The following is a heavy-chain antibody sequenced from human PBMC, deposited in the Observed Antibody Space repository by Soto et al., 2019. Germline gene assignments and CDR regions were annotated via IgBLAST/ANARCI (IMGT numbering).Heavy chain of an antibody. V-gene: IGHV6-1*01. D-gene: IGHD3-10*01. CDR2: TYHRSKRYH. CDR3: ARDQAGGVDY. CDR1: GDSVSSNRAA. J-gene: IGHJ4*02. Sequence: SQTLSLTCATSGDSVSSNRAAWNWIKQYPSRGLEWLGGTYHRSKRYHDYGVSVKSPITINPDTSNNQFSLQLNSVTPEATAVYYCARDQAGGVDYWGQGTLVTVSS.